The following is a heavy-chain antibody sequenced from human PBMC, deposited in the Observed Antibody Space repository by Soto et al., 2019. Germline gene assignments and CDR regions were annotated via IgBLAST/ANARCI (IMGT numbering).Heavy chain of an antibody. J-gene: IGHJ4*02. CDR2: IYYSGST. V-gene: IGHV4-59*01. CDR1: GGSISSYY. Sequence: SETLSLTCTDSGGSISSYYWSWIRQPPGKGLEWIGYIYYSGSTNYNPSLKSRVTISVDTSKNQFSLKLSSVTAADTAVYYCAKSIDYGVFDYWGQGTLVTVSS. D-gene: IGHD4-17*01. CDR3: AKSIDYGVFDY.